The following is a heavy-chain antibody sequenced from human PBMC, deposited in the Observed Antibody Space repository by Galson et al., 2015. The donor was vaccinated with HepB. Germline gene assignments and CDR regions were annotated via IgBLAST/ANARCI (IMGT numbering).Heavy chain of an antibody. CDR1: GYTFTSYA. Sequence: SVKVSCKASGYTFTSYAMHWVRQAPGQRLEWMGWINAGNGNTKYSQKFQGRVTITRDTSASTAYMELSSLRSEDTAVYCCARAAEAVAVDYFDYWGQGTLVTVSS. J-gene: IGHJ4*02. CDR2: INAGNGNT. V-gene: IGHV1-3*01. D-gene: IGHD6-19*01. CDR3: ARAAEAVAVDYFDY.